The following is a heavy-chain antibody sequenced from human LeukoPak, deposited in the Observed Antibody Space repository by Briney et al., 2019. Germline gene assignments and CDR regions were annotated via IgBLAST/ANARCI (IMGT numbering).Heavy chain of an antibody. CDR1: GLTFSSYA. J-gene: IGHJ4*02. CDR2: VTGSGGNT. CDR3: ARDTVEMATTNYWGIDY. D-gene: IGHD5-24*01. V-gene: IGHV3-23*01. Sequence: PGGSLRLSCAASGLTFSSYAMSWVRQAPGKGLEWVSAVTGSGGNTYYANSVKGRFTISRDNAKNSLYLQMNSLRAEDTAVYYCARDTVEMATTNYWGIDYWGQGTLVTVSS.